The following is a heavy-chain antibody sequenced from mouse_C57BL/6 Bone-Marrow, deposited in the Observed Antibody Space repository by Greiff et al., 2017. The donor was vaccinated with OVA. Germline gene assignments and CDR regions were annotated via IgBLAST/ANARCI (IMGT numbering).Heavy chain of an antibody. CDR3: TTWDYGSSSFAY. CDR2: IDPENGDT. Sequence: EVQLQQSGAELVRPGASVKLSCTASGFNIKDDYMHWVKQRPEQGLEWIGWIDPENGDTEYASKFQGKATITADTSSNTAYLQLSSLTSEDTAVYYCTTWDYGSSSFAYWGQGTLVTVSA. D-gene: IGHD1-1*01. J-gene: IGHJ3*01. V-gene: IGHV14-4*01. CDR1: GFNIKDDY.